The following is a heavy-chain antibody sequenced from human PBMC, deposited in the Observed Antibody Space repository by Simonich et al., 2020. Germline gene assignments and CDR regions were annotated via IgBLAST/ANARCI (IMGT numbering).Heavy chain of an antibody. CDR3: ARDLGSSYYFDY. CDR1: GFTFGRYA. CDR2: ISYEGSNK. V-gene: IGHV3-30*07. Sequence: GGGVVQPGRSLRLSCAASGFTFGRYAMHWGRQASGKGLEWVAVISYEGSNKYYADSVKGRFTNSRDNSKNTLYLQMNSLRAEDTAVYYCARDLGSSYYFDYWGQGTLVTVSS. J-gene: IGHJ4*02. D-gene: IGHD6-6*01.